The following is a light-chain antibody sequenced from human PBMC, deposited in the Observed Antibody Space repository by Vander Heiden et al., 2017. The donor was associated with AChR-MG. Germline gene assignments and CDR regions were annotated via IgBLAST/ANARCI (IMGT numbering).Light chain of an antibody. Sequence: EIVMTQSPATLSASPGERATLSCRASQSVSSNLAWYQQKPGQAPRLLIYGASTRATGIPARFSGGGSGTEFALTISSLQSEDFAVYYWQHDNNLLTFGGRTKVEIK. CDR3: QHDNNLLT. V-gene: IGKV3D-15*01. CDR2: GAS. CDR1: QSVSSN. J-gene: IGKJ4*01.